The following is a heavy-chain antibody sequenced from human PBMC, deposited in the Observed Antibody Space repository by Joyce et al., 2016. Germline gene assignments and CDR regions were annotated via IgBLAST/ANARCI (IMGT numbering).Heavy chain of an antibody. J-gene: IGHJ4*02. D-gene: IGHD3-16*02. CDR2: ISGSGGST. CDR3: AKDYRPGY. V-gene: IGHV3-23*01. Sequence: EEQLLESGGGLEQPGGSLRLSCAASGFTFSSFAMTWVRQAPGEGLEWVSTISGSGGSTYYADSVRGRFTISRDNSKSTVYLQMNSLRAEDTAVYYCAKDYRPGYWGQGTLVTVSS. CDR1: GFTFSSFA.